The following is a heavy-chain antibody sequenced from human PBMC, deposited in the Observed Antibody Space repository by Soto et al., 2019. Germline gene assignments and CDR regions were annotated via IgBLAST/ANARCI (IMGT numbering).Heavy chain of an antibody. V-gene: IGHV4-38-2*01. D-gene: IGHD2-2*01. Sequence: KPSETLSLTCAVSGYSISSGYYWGWIRQPPGKGLEWIGSIYHSGSTYYNPSLKSRVTISVDTSKNQFSLKLSSVTAADTAVYYCASIPGEYCSSTSCWHRRYYYYGMDVWGQGTTVTVSS. J-gene: IGHJ6*02. CDR2: IYHSGST. CDR1: GYSISSGYY. CDR3: ASIPGEYCSSTSCWHRRYYYYGMDV.